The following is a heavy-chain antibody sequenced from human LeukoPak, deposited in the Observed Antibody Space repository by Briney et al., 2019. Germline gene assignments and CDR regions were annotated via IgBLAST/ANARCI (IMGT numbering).Heavy chain of an antibody. D-gene: IGHD1-26*01. CDR2: IYYSGST. CDR1: GGSISSGGYS. J-gene: IGHJ4*02. CDR3: AREAPGVGATDY. Sequence: PSETLSLTCTVSGGSISSGGYSWSWIRQHPGKGLEWIGYIYYSGSTYYNPSLKSRVTISVDTSKNQFSLKLSSVTAADTAVYYCAREAPGVGATDYWGQGTLVTVSS. V-gene: IGHV4-31*03.